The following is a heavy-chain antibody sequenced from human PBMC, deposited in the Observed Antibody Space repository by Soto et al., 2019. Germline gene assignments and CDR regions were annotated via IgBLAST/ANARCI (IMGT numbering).Heavy chain of an antibody. V-gene: IGHV3-21*02. J-gene: IGHJ6*02. CDR3: AKDGAAGAVFDV. CDR1: RFMFSMTG. CDR2: ISSGSRYI. Sequence: EVQLVQSGGGLVKPGGPLRLSCAAGRFMFSMTGIKWVRQTPGKGLEWVASISSGSRYIDYADSMKGRLTISRDDAKNSLFLQLNNLRAYDTGVYYCAKDGAAGAVFDVWAQGTTVTVSS. D-gene: IGHD6-13*01.